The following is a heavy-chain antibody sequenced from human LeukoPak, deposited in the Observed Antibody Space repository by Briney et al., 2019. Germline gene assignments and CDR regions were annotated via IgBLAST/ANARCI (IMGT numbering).Heavy chain of an antibody. CDR1: GGSISSGDYY. Sequence: SQTLSLTCTVSGGSISSGDYYWSWIRQPPGKGLEWIGYIYYSGSTYYNPSLKSRVTISVDTSKNQFSLNMSSVPAADTAVYYCASFYQAYYFDYWGQGTLVTVSS. D-gene: IGHD2-21*01. V-gene: IGHV4-30-4*01. CDR3: ASFYQAYYFDY. J-gene: IGHJ4*02. CDR2: IYYSGST.